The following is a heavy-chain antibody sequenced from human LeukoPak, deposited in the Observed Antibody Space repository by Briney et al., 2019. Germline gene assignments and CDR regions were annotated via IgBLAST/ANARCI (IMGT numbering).Heavy chain of an antibody. Sequence: PSETLSLTCTVSGGSISSGGYYWSWIRQHPGKGLEWIGYVFHSGRTSYTASLKSRLTMSVDTSKNQFSLNLSTVTAADTAVYYCARAPVYSGSYFDYWGQGTLVTVSS. CDR2: VFHSGRT. D-gene: IGHD1-26*01. V-gene: IGHV4-31*03. CDR1: GGSISSGGYY. CDR3: ARAPVYSGSYFDY. J-gene: IGHJ4*02.